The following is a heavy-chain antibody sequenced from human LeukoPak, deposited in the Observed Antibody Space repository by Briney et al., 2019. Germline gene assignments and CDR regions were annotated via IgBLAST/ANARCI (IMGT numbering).Heavy chain of an antibody. J-gene: IGHJ4*02. Sequence: PGGSLRLSCAASGFTFSSYAMSWVRQAPGKGLEWVSAISGSGGSTYYADSVKGRFTISRDNSKNTLYLQMNSLRAEDTAVYYCAREQRGGGYYDSSGYIDYWGQGTLVTVSS. CDR3: AREQRGGGYYDSSGYIDY. D-gene: IGHD3-22*01. CDR2: ISGSGGST. V-gene: IGHV3-23*01. CDR1: GFTFSSYA.